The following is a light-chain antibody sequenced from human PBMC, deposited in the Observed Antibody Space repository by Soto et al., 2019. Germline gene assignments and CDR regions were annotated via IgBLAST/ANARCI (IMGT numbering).Light chain of an antibody. CDR2: QVS. J-gene: IGKJ2*01. Sequence: DVVMIQSPLSLPVTLGQPASISCRSSQGLVHSDGATFLAWFQQRPGQSPRRLIYQVSNRDSGVTDRCIGSGLGTDCTLKSSRVEAEDVGVYYCMRCAHRPYTFGQGTKLEI. V-gene: IGKV2-30*02. CDR3: MRCAHRPYT. CDR1: QGLVHSDGATF.